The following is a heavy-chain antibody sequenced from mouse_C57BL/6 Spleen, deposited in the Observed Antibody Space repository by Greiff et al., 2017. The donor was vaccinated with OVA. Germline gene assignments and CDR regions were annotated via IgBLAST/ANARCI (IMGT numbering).Heavy chain of an antibody. Sequence: VQGVESGAELVKPGASVKISCKASGYAFSSYWMNWVKQRPGKGLEWIGQIYPGDGDTNYNGKFKGKATLTADKSSSTAYMQLSSLTSEDSAVYFCARVYGRGYYAMDYWGQGTSVTVSS. D-gene: IGHD1-1*01. J-gene: IGHJ4*01. V-gene: IGHV1-80*01. CDR3: ARVYGRGYYAMDY. CDR1: GYAFSSYW. CDR2: IYPGDGDT.